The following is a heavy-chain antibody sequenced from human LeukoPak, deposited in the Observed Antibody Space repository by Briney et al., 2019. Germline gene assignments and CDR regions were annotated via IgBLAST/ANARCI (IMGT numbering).Heavy chain of an antibody. D-gene: IGHD3-22*01. CDR2: VNTDGSST. CDR1: GFTFSSYW. J-gene: IGHJ4*02. CDR3: AKGYYESSGYFSDY. V-gene: IGHV3-74*01. Sequence: GGSLRLSCAASGFTFSSYWMHWVRQAPGKGLVWVSRVNTDGSSTSYADSVKGRFTISRDNSKNTLYLQMSSLRAEDTAIYYCAKGYYESSGYFSDYWGQGTLVTVSS.